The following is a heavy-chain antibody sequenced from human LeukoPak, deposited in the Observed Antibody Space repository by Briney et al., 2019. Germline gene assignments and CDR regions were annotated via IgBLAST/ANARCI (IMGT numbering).Heavy chain of an antibody. CDR2: ISSSSSTI. Sequence: GGSLRLSCAASGFTFSSYSMNWVRQAPGKGLEWVSYISSSSSTIYYADSVKGRFTITRDNARNSLYLQMNSLRAEDTAVYYCARSGDYGDYYSRPYYFDYWGQGTLVTVSS. V-gene: IGHV3-48*01. CDR1: GFTFSSYS. J-gene: IGHJ4*02. CDR3: ARSGDYGDYYSRPYYFDY. D-gene: IGHD4-17*01.